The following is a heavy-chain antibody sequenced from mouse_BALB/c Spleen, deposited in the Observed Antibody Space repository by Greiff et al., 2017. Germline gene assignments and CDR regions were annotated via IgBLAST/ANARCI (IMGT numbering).Heavy chain of an antibody. D-gene: IGHD2-1*01. J-gene: IGHJ4*01. V-gene: IGHV14-3*02. CDR3: ARNYGKGYAMDY. CDR1: GFNIKDTY. CDR2: IDPANGNT. Sequence: EVQRVESGAELVKPGASVKLSCTASGFNIKDTYMHWVKQRPEQGLEWIGRIDPANGNTKYDPKFQGKATITADTSSNTAYLQLSSLTSEDTAVYYCARNYGKGYAMDYWGQGTSVTVSS.